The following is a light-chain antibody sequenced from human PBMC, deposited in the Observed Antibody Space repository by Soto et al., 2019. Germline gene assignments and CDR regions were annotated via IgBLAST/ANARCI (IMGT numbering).Light chain of an antibody. CDR1: SSDFGYYNY. CDR2: EVS. J-gene: IGLJ1*01. Sequence: SALTQPPSASGSPGQSVTISCTGTSSDFGYYNYVSWYQQYPGKAPKLLIYEVSKRPSGVPDRFSGSKSGNTASLTVSGLQAADEADYYCTSYAGTDVHYVFGTGTKVTVL. V-gene: IGLV2-8*01. CDR3: TSYAGTDVHYV.